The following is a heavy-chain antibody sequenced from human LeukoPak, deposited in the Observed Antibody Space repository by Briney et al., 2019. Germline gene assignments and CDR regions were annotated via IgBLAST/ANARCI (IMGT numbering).Heavy chain of an antibody. Sequence: EXXSLTRAVYGGSFSGYYWSWIRQPPGKGLEWIGEINHSGSTNYNPSLKRRVIISVDTSKNQFSLKVSSVTAPDTAVYYCARGFSPGLRFDPWGQGTLVTVSS. J-gene: IGHJ5*02. D-gene: IGHD5-12*01. CDR3: ARGFSPGLRFDP. V-gene: IGHV4-34*01. CDR2: INHSGST. CDR1: GGSFSGYY.